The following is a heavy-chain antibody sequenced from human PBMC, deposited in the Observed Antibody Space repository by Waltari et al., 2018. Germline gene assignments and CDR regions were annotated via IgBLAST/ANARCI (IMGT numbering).Heavy chain of an antibody. V-gene: IGHV1-8*01. CDR3: ARGQYSSGQSPWFDP. J-gene: IGHJ5*02. D-gene: IGHD6-19*01. CDR1: GYTFTSYD. Sequence: QVQLVQSGAEVKKPGASVKVSCKASGYTFTSYDINWVRQATGQGLEWMGWMNPNRGNTGYAQKFKGRVTMTRNTSISTAYMELSSLRSEDTAVYYCARGQYSSGQSPWFDPWGQGTLVTVSS. CDR2: MNPNRGNT.